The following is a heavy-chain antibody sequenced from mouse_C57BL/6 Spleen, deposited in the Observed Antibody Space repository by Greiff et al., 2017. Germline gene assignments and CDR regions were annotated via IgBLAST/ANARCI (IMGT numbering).Heavy chain of an antibody. Sequence: EVMLVESGGGLVKPGGSLKLSCAASGFTFSSYAMSWVRQTPEKRLEWVATISDGGSYTYYPDNVKGRFTISRDNAKNNLYLQLSHLKSEDTAMYYCASLLLPGAMDYWGQGTSVTVSA. CDR1: GFTFSSYA. V-gene: IGHV5-4*03. J-gene: IGHJ4*01. CDR2: ISDGGSYT. D-gene: IGHD1-1*01. CDR3: ASLLLPGAMDY.